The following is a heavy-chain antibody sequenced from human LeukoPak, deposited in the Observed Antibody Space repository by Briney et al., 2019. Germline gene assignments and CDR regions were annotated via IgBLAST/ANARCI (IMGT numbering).Heavy chain of an antibody. CDR3: AKDRPAPLIAAPQDY. V-gene: IGHV3-23*01. Sequence: GGSLRLSCAASGFTFSDYYMTWVRQAPGKGLEWVSTISGSGVSTYYADSVKGRFTISRDNSKNTLYLQMNSLRVEDTAVFYCAKDRPAPLIAAPQDYWGQGTLVTVSS. CDR2: ISGSGVST. D-gene: IGHD6-6*01. J-gene: IGHJ4*02. CDR1: GFTFSDYY.